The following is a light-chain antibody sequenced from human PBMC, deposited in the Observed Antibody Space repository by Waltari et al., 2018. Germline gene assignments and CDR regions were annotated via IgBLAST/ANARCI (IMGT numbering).Light chain of an antibody. CDR3: QTGGHGTWV. V-gene: IGLV4-69*01. CDR2: VNSDGIQ. CDR1: SGYSSNV. J-gene: IGLJ3*02. Sequence: LVLTQSPSASVSLGASVKLTCTLSSGYSSNVIGGLQQQPGKGPRYLIKVNSDGIQRKGDDSPDRFSASNSGTGCYLTISSLQSEDEADYYCQTGGHGTWVFGGGTKLTVL.